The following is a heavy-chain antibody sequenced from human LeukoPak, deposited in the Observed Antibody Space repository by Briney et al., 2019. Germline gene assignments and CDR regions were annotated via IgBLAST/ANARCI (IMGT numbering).Heavy chain of an antibody. D-gene: IGHD3-10*01. CDR2: ISSSSSYI. Sequence: GGSLRLSCAAPGFTFSSYSMNWVRQAPGKGLEWVSSISSSSSYIYYADSVKGRFTISRDNAKNSLYLQMNSLRAEDTAVYYCANTYYYGSGSYDYYGMDAWGQGTTVTVSS. CDR3: ANTYYYGSGSYDYYGMDA. J-gene: IGHJ6*02. CDR1: GFTFSSYS. V-gene: IGHV3-21*01.